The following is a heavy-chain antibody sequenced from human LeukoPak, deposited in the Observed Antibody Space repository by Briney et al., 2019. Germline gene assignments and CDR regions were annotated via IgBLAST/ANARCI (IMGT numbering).Heavy chain of an antibody. V-gene: IGHV3-74*01. D-gene: IGHD6-19*01. Sequence: HPGGSLRLSCEASGFSFSNYWMHWVRQAPGKGLVWVSRINVDGSTTSHAESVKGRFTISRDNAKNTLYLQMNRLRVEDTAVYYCARGDGRSGWYFDYWGQGTLVTVSS. J-gene: IGHJ4*02. CDR2: INVDGSTT. CDR3: ARGDGRSGWYFDY. CDR1: GFSFSNYW.